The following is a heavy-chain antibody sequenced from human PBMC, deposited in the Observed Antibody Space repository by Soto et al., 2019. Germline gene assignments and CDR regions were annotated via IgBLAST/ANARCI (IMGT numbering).Heavy chain of an antibody. CDR3: AKDGRGSGSHYNSFGY. CDR2: IYSTGTT. J-gene: IGHJ4*02. CDR1: GFTVGNNY. V-gene: IGHV3-53*01. D-gene: IGHD3-10*01. Sequence: EVQLVESGGGLIQPGGSLKLSCAASGFTVGNNYMSWVRQAPGKGLEWVSLIYSTGTTKYADTVKGRFTVSRGTANNTLYLQMHSLRAEDTAVYYCAKDGRGSGSHYNSFGYCGQGTLVTVSS.